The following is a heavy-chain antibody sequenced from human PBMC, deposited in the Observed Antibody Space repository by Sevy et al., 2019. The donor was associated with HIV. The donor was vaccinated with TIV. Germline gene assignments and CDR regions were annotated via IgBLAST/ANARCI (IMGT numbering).Heavy chain of an antibody. D-gene: IGHD1-26*01. V-gene: IGHV3-9*01. CDR3: AKGGSYYLDYYGMDV. J-gene: IGHJ6*02. CDR1: GFTFDDYA. Sequence: GGSLRLSCAASGFTFDDYAMHWVRQAPGKGLEWVSGISWNSGSIGYADSVKGRFTISRDNAKNSLYLQMNSLRAEDTALYYCAKGGSYYLDYYGMDVWGQGTTVTVSS. CDR2: ISWNSGSI.